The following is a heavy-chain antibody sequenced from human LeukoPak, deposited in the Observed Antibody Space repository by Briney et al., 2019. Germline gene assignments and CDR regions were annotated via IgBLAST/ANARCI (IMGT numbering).Heavy chain of an antibody. J-gene: IGHJ4*02. CDR3: ARGYYDSSGCFDY. V-gene: IGHV3-21*01. D-gene: IGHD3-22*01. CDR1: GFTFSSYS. Sequence: GGSLRLSCAASGFTFSSYSMNWVRQAPGKGLEWVSSISSSSSYIYHADSVKGRFTISRDNAKNSLYLQMNSLRAEDTAVYYCARGYYDSSGCFDYWGQGTLVTVSS. CDR2: ISSSSSYI.